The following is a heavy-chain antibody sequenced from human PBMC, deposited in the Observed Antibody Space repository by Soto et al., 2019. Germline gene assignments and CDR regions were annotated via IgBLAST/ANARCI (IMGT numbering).Heavy chain of an antibody. J-gene: IGHJ4*02. CDR1: GLTFSNVW. CDR2: IKSKTDGGTT. D-gene: IGHD2-21*01. V-gene: IGHV3-15*07. CDR3: TTDIWPYFQSDY. Sequence: VQLVESGGGFVKPGGSLRLSCGASGLTFSNVWMNWVRQAPGKGLEWVGHIKSKTDGGTTDYAAPVKGRFTISRDDSKNTLYLQMNSLKIDDTGVYYCTTDIWPYFQSDYWGQGTLVTVSP.